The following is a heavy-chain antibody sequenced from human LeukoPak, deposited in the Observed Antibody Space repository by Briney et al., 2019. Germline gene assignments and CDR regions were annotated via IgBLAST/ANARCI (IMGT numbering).Heavy chain of an antibody. CDR2: ISYDGSNK. V-gene: IGHV3-30-3*01. CDR3: ARDLAGDRPAAMKHYYYYGMDV. CDR1: GFTFSSYA. J-gene: IGHJ6*02. D-gene: IGHD2-2*01. Sequence: GRSLRLSCAASGFTFSSYAMHWVRQAPGKGLEWVAVISYDGSNKYYADSVKGRFTISRDNSKNTLYLQMNSLRAEDTAVYYCARDLAGDRPAAMKHYYYYGMDVWGQGTTATVSS.